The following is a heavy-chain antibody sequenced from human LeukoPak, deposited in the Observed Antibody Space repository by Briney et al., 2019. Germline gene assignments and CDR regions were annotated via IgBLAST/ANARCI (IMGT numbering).Heavy chain of an antibody. J-gene: IGHJ4*02. CDR1: GGSFSGYY. V-gene: IGHV4-34*01. CDR3: ARGYYDSSGYYLFDY. Sequence: SETLSLTCAVYGGSFSGYYWSWIRQPPGKGLEWIGEINHSGSTNYNPSLKSRVTISVDTSKNQFSLKLSSVTAADTAVYYCARGYYDSSGYYLFDYWGQGTLVTVSS. D-gene: IGHD3-22*01. CDR2: INHSGST.